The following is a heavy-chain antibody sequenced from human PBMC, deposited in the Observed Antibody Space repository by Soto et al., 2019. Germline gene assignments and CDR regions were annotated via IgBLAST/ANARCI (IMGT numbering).Heavy chain of an antibody. CDR1: GYTFTDYG. J-gene: IGHJ6*02. CDR2: ISTYTGYT. CDR3: ARVHSSGASGMDV. Sequence: QVQLVQSGAEVKKPGASVKVSCKASGYTFTDYGIIWVRQAPGQGPEWMGWISTYTGYTISAQNLQGRVTMTADTSTSTAYMELSSLRYDDTAVYYCARVHSSGASGMDVWGQGTTLTVSS. D-gene: IGHD3-22*01. V-gene: IGHV1-18*01.